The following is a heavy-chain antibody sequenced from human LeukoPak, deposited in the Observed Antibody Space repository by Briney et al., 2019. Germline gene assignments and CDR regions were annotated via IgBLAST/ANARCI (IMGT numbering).Heavy chain of an antibody. J-gene: IGHJ4*02. V-gene: IGHV4-4*07. CDR2: ITTGGHT. D-gene: IGHD2-15*01. Sequence: SETLSLTCTVSAGSISNSYLSWIRQPAGKGLEWIGRITTGGHTTYNPSLKSRVTMSGDTSEIHFSLKLNSVTAADTAVYYCARGGGYGAGFDYWGQGALVTVSS. CDR1: AGSISNSY. CDR3: ARGGGYGAGFDY.